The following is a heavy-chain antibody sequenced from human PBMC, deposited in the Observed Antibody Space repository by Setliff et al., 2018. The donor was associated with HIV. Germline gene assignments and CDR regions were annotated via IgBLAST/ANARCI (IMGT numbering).Heavy chain of an antibody. J-gene: IGHJ4*02. CDR3: AMVIGWNDAGDY. CDR2: IYHSGTT. Sequence: SETLSLTCIVSGGSISNYYWWTWVRQPPGKGLEWIGEIYHSGTTDYKPSLKSRVTIAVDTSKNQFSLKLSFVTAADTAVYYCAMVIGWNDAGDYWGRGTLVTVSS. D-gene: IGHD1-1*01. V-gene: IGHV4-4*02. CDR1: GGSISNYYW.